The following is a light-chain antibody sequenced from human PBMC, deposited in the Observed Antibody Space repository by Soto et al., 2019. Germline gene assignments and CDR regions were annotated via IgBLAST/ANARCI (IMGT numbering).Light chain of an antibody. CDR3: QQANSFPFT. CDR2: TTS. CDR1: QTIDKY. J-gene: IGKJ4*01. Sequence: DIQMTQSPSSLSASVGDRVTITCRASQTIDKYLNWYQEKPGKAPKLLIYTTSTLQSEVPSRFSGSGSGTDFTLTISSLQPEDFATYYCQQANSFPFTFGGGTKVDIK. V-gene: IGKV1-39*01.